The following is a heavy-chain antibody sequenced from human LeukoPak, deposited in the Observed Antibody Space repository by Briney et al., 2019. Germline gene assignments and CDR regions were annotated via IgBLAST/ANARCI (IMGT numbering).Heavy chain of an antibody. CDR1: GFTFSSYA. J-gene: IGHJ4*02. V-gene: IGHV3-30-3*01. CDR2: ISYDGSNK. Sequence: GGSLRLSCAASGFTFSSYAMHWVRQAPGKGLEWVAVISYDGSNKYYADSVKGRLTISRDNSKNTLYLQMNSLRAEDTAVYYCARDLSGFYYYDSSGYAAGYWGQGTLVTVSS. CDR3: ARDLSGFYYYDSSGYAAGY. D-gene: IGHD3-22*01.